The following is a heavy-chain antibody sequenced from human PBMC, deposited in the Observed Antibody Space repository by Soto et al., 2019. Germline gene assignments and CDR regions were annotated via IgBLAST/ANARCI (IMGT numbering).Heavy chain of an antibody. J-gene: IGHJ4*02. CDR1: GFTFSNYD. D-gene: IGHD1-20*01. Sequence: EVQLLESGGGLVQPGGSLRLSCAASGFTFSNYDMSWLRQAPGKGLEWVSAVSGSGGSTYYADSVKGRFTISRDNSKNTLYLQMNSLRADDTAVYYCAKDLITGTVGLFDYWGQGTLVTVSS. CDR3: AKDLITGTVGLFDY. V-gene: IGHV3-23*01. CDR2: VSGSGGST.